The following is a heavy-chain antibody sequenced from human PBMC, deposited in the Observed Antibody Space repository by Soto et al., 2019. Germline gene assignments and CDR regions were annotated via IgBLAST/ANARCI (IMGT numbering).Heavy chain of an antibody. Sequence: GASVKVSCKASGYTFTSYGISWVRQAPGQRLEWMGWINAGNGNTKYSQKFQGRVTITRDTSASTAYMELSSLRSEDTAVYYCARDHYDILTGYYLAWFDPWGQGTLVTVSS. J-gene: IGHJ5*02. CDR3: ARDHYDILTGYYLAWFDP. CDR2: INAGNGNT. D-gene: IGHD3-9*01. CDR1: GYTFTSYG. V-gene: IGHV1-3*01.